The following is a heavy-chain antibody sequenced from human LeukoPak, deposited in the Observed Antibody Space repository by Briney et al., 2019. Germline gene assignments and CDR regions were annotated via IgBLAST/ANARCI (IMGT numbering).Heavy chain of an antibody. D-gene: IGHD3-10*01. V-gene: IGHV3-48*01. CDR2: INSGSSIK. CDR3: AKGGVVGFGELLGEYYGMDV. CDR1: GFNFNIYS. J-gene: IGHJ6*02. Sequence: GGSLRLSCTASGFNFNIYSMDWIRLTPGKGLEWISFINSGSSIKYYGDSVKGRFTISRDNSKNTLYLQMNSLRAEDTAVYYCAKGGVVGFGELLGEYYGMDVWGQGTTVTVSS.